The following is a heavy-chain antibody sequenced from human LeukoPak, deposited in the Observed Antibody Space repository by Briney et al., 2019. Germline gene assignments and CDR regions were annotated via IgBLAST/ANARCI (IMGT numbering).Heavy chain of an antibody. J-gene: IGHJ4*02. V-gene: IGHV3-33*06. CDR2: IWYDGSNK. CDR1: GFTFSSYG. Sequence: EGSLRLSCAASGFTFSSYGMHWVRQAPGKGLEWVAVIWYDGSNKYYADSVKGRFTISRDNSKNTLYLQMNSLRAEDTAVYYCAKPSFGHETYYFDYWGQGTLVTVSS. CDR3: AKPSFGHETYYFDY. D-gene: IGHD3-10*01.